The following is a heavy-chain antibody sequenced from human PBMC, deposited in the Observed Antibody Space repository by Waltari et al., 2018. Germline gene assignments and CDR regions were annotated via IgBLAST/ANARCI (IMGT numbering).Heavy chain of an antibody. J-gene: IGHJ5*01. V-gene: IGHV4-39*01. Sequence: QPHLQESGPGLVNPSATLSLTCNVSGDSISRGTPYWGWIRQPPGRRLEWIGTVYYSGSIYYNPFLKNRITVSVDTSKNQFSLKMTYVTAADTAIYYCARLVGTMVRGVRTRIDSWGRGIWVTVSS. CDR1: GDSISRGTPY. D-gene: IGHD3-10*01. CDR2: VYYSGSI. CDR3: ARLVGTMVRGVRTRIDS.